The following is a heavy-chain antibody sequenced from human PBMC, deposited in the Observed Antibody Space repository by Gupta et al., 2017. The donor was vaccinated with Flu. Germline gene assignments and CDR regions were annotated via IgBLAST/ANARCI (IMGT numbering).Heavy chain of an antibody. J-gene: IGHJ4*02. V-gene: IGHV3-48*02. CDR2: ISCCTGEI. D-gene: IGHD1-1*01. CDR3: ARMSEMSTIIDF. CDR1: GFSFNNHN. Sequence: EVQLVESGGGLVQPGGSMRLSCAASGFSFNNHNMNWVRQVPGKGLEWVSFISCCTGEIYYTDSVKGRFTISRDIAKNSLYLQMNSLRDEDTAVYYCARMSEMSTIIDFWGQGTLVTVSS.